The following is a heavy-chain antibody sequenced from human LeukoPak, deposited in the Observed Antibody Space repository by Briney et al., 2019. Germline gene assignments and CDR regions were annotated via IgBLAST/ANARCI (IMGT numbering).Heavy chain of an antibody. CDR3: ARDTNWNDVSPLDAFDI. V-gene: IGHV4-4*07. CDR1: GGSISSYY. CDR2: IYTSGST. Sequence: SETLSLTCTVSGGSISSYYWSWIRQPAGKGLEWIGRIYTSGSTNYSPSLKSRVTMSVDTSKSQFSLKLSSVTAADTAVYYCARDTNWNDVSPLDAFDIWGQGTMVTVSS. D-gene: IGHD1-1*01. J-gene: IGHJ3*02.